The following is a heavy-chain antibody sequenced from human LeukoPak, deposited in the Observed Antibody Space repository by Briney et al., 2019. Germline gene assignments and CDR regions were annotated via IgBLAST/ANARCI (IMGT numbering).Heavy chain of an antibody. V-gene: IGHV1-2*06. CDR3: ARTSINPQWLASTNWFDP. CDR2: INPNSGGT. D-gene: IGHD6-19*01. J-gene: IGHJ5*02. CDR1: GYTFTGYY. Sequence: GASVKVSCKASGYTFTGYYMHWVRQAPGQGLEWMGRINPNSGGTNYAQKFQGRVTMTRDTSISTAYMELSRLRSDDTAVYYCARTSINPQWLASTNWFDPWGREPWSPSPQ.